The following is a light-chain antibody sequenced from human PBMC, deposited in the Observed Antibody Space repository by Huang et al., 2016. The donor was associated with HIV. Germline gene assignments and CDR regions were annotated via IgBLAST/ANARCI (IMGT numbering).Light chain of an antibody. V-gene: IGKV2-28*01. CDR3: MQGLQTPQT. Sequence: DIVLTQSPLSLPVTPGEPASISCRSSQSLLYRNGYNYLHWYLQKPGHSPQLVISVASNRASGVPDRFSGSGSGTDFTLKISRVEAEDVGVYYCMQGLQTPQTFGQGTKVEIK. CDR2: VAS. J-gene: IGKJ1*01. CDR1: QSLLYRNGYNY.